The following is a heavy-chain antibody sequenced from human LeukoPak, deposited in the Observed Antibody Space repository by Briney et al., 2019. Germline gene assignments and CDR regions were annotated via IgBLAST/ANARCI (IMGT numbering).Heavy chain of an antibody. J-gene: IGHJ4*02. CDR2: FDPEDGET. CDR1: GYTLTELS. CDR3: ATDVRGTQYYFDY. V-gene: IGHV1-24*01. Sequence: ASVTVSCKVSGYTLTELSMHWVRQAPGKGLEWMGGFDPEDGETIYAQKFQGRVTMTEDTSTDTAYMELSSLRSEDTAVYYCATDVRGTQYYFDYWGQGTLVTVSS. D-gene: IGHD3-10*01.